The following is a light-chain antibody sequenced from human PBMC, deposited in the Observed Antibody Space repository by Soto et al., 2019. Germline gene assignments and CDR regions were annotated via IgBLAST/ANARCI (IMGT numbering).Light chain of an antibody. J-gene: IGLJ1*01. CDR1: SSDVGGYNY. Sequence: QSALTQPASVSGSPGQSITISCTRTSSDVGGYNYVSWYQQHPGKAPKLMIYEVSNRPSGVSNRFSGSKSGNTASLTVSGLQGEDEADYYCSSYTSTGTQVFGTGTKLTVL. V-gene: IGLV2-14*01. CDR3: SSYTSTGTQV. CDR2: EVS.